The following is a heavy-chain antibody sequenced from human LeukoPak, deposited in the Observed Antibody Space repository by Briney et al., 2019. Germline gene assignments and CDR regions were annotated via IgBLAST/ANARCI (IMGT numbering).Heavy chain of an antibody. V-gene: IGHV4-4*07. CDR2: IYTSGST. Sequence: SETLSLTCTVSGGSISSYYWSWIRQPAGKGLEWIGRIYTSGSTNYNPSLKSRDTMSVDTSKNQFSLKLSSVTAADTAVYYCARDRVVPAAINYFDYWGQGTLVTVSS. CDR3: ARDRVVPAAINYFDY. J-gene: IGHJ4*02. CDR1: GGSISSYY. D-gene: IGHD2-2*01.